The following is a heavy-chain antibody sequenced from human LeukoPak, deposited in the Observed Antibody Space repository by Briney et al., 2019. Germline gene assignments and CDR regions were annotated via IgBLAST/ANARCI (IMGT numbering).Heavy chain of an antibody. CDR3: ARDRDGWYTFDY. Sequence: ASVTVSCKASGYTFTGYYMHWVRQPPGQGLEWMGWINPNSGGTNYAQKFQGRVTMTMDTSISTAYMDLSRLRSDDTAVYYCARDRDGWYTFDYWGQGTLVTVSS. CDR2: INPNSGGT. CDR1: GYTFTGYY. J-gene: IGHJ4*02. V-gene: IGHV1-2*02. D-gene: IGHD6-19*01.